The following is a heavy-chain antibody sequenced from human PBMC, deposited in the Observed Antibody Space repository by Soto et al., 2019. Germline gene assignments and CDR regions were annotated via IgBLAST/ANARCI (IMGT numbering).Heavy chain of an antibody. D-gene: IGHD6-13*01. V-gene: IGHV2-5*02. CDR1: VFSLSTSGVG. J-gene: IGHJ4*02. CDR3: SHFPAAGLYYFDY. Sequence: QITLKESGPTLVKPTQPLTLTCTFSVFSLSTSGVGVGWIRQPPGKVLEFLALIYWDEDKLYSPSLKTKLTITKDTSKNQVVLTMPNMAPVYTATHYSSHFPAAGLYYFDYWGQGTLVTLSS. CDR2: IYWDEDK.